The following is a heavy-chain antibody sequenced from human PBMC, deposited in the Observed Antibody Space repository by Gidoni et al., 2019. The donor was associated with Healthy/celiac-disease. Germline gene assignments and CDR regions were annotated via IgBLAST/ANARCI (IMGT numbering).Heavy chain of an antibody. CDR2: ISGSGGST. V-gene: IGHV3-23*01. J-gene: IGHJ4*02. Sequence: EVQLLESGGGLVQPGGSLRLSCAASGFTFSSYAMSWVRQAPGKGLEGVSAISGSGGSTYYADSVKGRFTISRDNSKNTLYLQMNSLRAEDTAVYYCAKNGVYGSVMYYFDYWGQGTLVTVSS. CDR3: AKNGVYGSVMYYFDY. CDR1: GFTFSSYA. D-gene: IGHD2-8*01.